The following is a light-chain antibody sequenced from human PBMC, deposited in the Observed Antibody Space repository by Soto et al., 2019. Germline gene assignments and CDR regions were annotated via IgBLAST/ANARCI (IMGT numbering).Light chain of an antibody. V-gene: IGKV3-15*01. CDR2: GAS. J-gene: IGKJ1*01. Sequence: EIVLTQSPATLSVSPGDRVTLSCRASQSVDINLAWYQQKAGQAPRLLVYGASTKATDMPARFSASGTGTDFTLTISDVQPEDFAVYYCHQRQSWPRTFGQGTKVDIK. CDR3: HQRQSWPRT. CDR1: QSVDIN.